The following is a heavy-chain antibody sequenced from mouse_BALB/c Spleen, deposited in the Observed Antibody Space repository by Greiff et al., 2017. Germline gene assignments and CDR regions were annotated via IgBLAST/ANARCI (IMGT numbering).Heavy chain of an antibody. D-gene: IGHD2-4*01. V-gene: IGHV5-6-5*01. CDR2: ISSGGST. Sequence: EVQLVESGGGLVKPGGSLKLSCAASGFTFSSYSMSWVRQTPEKGLEWVASISSGGSTYYPDSVKGRFTISRDNARNILYLQMSSLRSGDTAMYYCARSRVYYDYDYAMDYWGQGTSVTVSS. J-gene: IGHJ4*01. CDR1: GFTFSSYS. CDR3: ARSRVYYDYDYAMDY.